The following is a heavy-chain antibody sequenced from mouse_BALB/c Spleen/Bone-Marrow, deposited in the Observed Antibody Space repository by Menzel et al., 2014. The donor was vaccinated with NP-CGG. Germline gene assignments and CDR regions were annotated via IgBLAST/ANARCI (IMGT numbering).Heavy chain of an antibody. D-gene: IGHD1-1*01. CDR3: ARESIYYYGSTLDY. CDR1: GYTFTDYA. J-gene: IGHJ2*01. V-gene: IGHV1S137*01. CDR2: ISTYYGDA. Sequence: QVQLQQPGAELVRPGVSVKISCKGSGYTFTDYAMHWVKRSHAKSLEWIGVISTYYGDASYNQKFKGKATMTVDKSSSTAYMELARLTSEDSAIYYCARESIYYYGSTLDYWGQGTTLTVSS.